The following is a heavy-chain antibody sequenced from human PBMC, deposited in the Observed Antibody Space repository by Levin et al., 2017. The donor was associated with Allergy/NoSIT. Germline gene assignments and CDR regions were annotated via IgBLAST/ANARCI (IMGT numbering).Heavy chain of an antibody. Sequence: SETLSLTCAISGDSVSSNSAAWNWIRQSPSRGLEWLGRTYYRSKWYNDYAVSVKSRITINPDTSKNQFSLQLNSVTPEDTAVYYCARDLCSSGWYGARWFDPWGQGTLVTVSS. CDR3: ARDLCSSGWYGARWFDP. J-gene: IGHJ5*02. CDR1: GDSVSSNSAA. D-gene: IGHD6-19*01. V-gene: IGHV6-1*01. CDR2: TYYRSKWYN.